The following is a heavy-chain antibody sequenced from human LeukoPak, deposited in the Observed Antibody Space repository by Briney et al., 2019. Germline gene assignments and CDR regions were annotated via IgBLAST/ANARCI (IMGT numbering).Heavy chain of an antibody. CDR1: GFTFSSYA. Sequence: GGSLRLSCAASGFTFSSYAMSWVRQAPGKGLEWVSAISGSGGSTYYADSVKGRFTISRDNSKNTLYLQMNSLRAEDTAVYYCAKAPGDSSGYWEFDYWGQGTLASVSS. J-gene: IGHJ4*02. D-gene: IGHD3-22*01. CDR3: AKAPGDSSGYWEFDY. V-gene: IGHV3-23*01. CDR2: ISGSGGST.